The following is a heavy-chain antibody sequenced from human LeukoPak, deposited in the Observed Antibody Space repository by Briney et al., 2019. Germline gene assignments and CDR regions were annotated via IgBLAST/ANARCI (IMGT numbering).Heavy chain of an antibody. V-gene: IGHV1-69*04. J-gene: IGHJ3*02. CDR2: IIPILGIA. D-gene: IGHD6-13*01. CDR1: GGTFSSYT. Sequence: SVKVSCKASGGTFSSYTISWVRQAPGQGLEWMGRIIPILGIANYAQKFQGRVTITADKSTSTAYMELSSLRSEDTAVYYCARDIAAASTGRAFDIWGQGTMVTVSS. CDR3: ARDIAAASTGRAFDI.